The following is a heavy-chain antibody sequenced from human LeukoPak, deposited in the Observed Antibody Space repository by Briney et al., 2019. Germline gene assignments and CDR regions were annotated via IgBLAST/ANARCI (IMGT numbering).Heavy chain of an antibody. CDR2: ISCSGGSP. Sequence: GGSLRLSCSPSGFTLRSYAMRWVRPAPGKGREGVAAISCSGGSPYYADSVKGRFTISRDNSTNTLYLQMNSLRAEDTAVYYCAKGGITIFGVVTMGRAFDIWGQGTMVTVSS. J-gene: IGHJ3*02. CDR1: GFTLRSYA. V-gene: IGHV3-23*01. CDR3: AKGGITIFGVVTMGRAFDI. D-gene: IGHD3-3*01.